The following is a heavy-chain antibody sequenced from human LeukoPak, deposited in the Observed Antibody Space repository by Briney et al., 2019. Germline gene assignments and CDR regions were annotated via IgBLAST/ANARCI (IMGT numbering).Heavy chain of an antibody. D-gene: IGHD3-3*01. CDR3: ASGDYDFWSGYWLLH. J-gene: IGHJ4*02. CDR2: IYYSGST. Sequence: SETLSPTCTVSGGSISSHYWSWIRQPPGKGLEWIGYIYYSGSTNYNPSLKSRVTISVDTSKNQFSLKLSSVTAADTAVYYCASGDYDFWSGYWLLHWGQGTLVTVSS. V-gene: IGHV4-59*11. CDR1: GGSISSHY.